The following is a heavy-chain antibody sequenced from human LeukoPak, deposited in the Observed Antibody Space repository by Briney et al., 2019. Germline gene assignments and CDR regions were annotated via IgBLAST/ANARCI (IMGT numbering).Heavy chain of an antibody. V-gene: IGHV1-2*07. CDR2: INPNSGGT. Sequence: GASVKVSCKASGYTFTDYYIHWVRQAPGQGLEWMGWINPNSGGTNYAHKFQGRVTMTSDTSISTVYMDLSSLNSDDTAVYYCARDVGSLVVDYWGQGTLAPVSS. CDR3: ARDVGSLVVDY. J-gene: IGHJ4*02. CDR1: GYTFTDYY. D-gene: IGHD2-8*02.